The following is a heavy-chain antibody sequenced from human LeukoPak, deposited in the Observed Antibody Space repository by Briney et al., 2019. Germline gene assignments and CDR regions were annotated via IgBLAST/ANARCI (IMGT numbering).Heavy chain of an antibody. CDR3: ARDARGKSYYYDSSGTYYYYMDV. J-gene: IGHJ6*03. Sequence: GRSLRLSCAASGFTFSSYSMNWVRQAPGKGLEWVSSISSSSSYIYYADSVKGRFTISRDNAKNSLYLQMNSLRAEDTAVYYCARDARGKSYYYDSSGTYYYYMDVWGKGTTVTVSS. CDR1: GFTFSSYS. CDR2: ISSSSSYI. D-gene: IGHD3-22*01. V-gene: IGHV3-21*01.